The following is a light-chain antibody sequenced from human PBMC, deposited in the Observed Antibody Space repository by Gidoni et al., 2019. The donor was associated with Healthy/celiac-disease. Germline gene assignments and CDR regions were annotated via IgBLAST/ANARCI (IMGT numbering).Light chain of an antibody. Sequence: IVLTQSPVTLSLSPGERATLSCRASQSVSSSYLAWYQQKPGQAPRLLIYGASSRATGIPYRFSGSGSGTDFTLTISRLEPEDFAVYYCQHYGSLSEYTFGHGTKLAIQ. CDR3: QHYGSLSEYT. CDR1: QSVSSSY. J-gene: IGKJ2*01. V-gene: IGKV3-20*01. CDR2: GAS.